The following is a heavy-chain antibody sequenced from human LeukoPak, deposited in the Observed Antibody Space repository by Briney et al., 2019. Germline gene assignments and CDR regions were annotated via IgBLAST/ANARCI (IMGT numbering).Heavy chain of an antibody. CDR3: ARDTRTMTAVTRGQHYYYGLDV. CDR1: GYTFTNYY. D-gene: IGHD4-17*01. Sequence: ASVRVSSKASGYTFTNYYLHWVRQAPGHGLEWMAIINPSDGGTYYEQKLQGRVTVTRDTSTSTVYMELRRLRSEDTAVYYCARDTRTMTAVTRGQHYYYGLDVWGQGTTVTVSS. J-gene: IGHJ6*02. CDR2: INPSDGGT. V-gene: IGHV1-46*01.